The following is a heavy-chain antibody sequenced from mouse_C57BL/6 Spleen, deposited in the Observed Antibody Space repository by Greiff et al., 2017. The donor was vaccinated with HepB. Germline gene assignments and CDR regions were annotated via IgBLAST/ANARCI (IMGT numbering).Heavy chain of an antibody. J-gene: IGHJ3*01. CDR1: GFTFSDYG. V-gene: IGHV5-15*01. Sequence: EVMLVESGGGLVQPGGSLKLSCAASGFTFSDYGMAWVRQAPRKGPEWVAFISNLAYSIYYADTVTGRFTISRENAKNTLYLEMSSLRSEDTAMYYCARHVDYDGFSFAYWGQGTLVTVSA. CDR3: ARHVDYDGFSFAY. D-gene: IGHD2-4*01. CDR2: ISNLAYSI.